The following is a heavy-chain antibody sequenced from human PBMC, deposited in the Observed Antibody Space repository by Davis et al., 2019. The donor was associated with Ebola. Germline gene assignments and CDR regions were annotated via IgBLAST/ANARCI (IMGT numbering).Heavy chain of an antibody. J-gene: IGHJ5*02. CDR1: GFTFSGYS. D-gene: IGHD2-15*01. Sequence: GGSLRLSCVASGFTFSGYSLNWVRQAPGKGPEWVSYISGDSRTIDYAGSVKGRFTVSRDNAKNSLYLQMNSLRDEDTALYYCAADQRPSSSTEFDPWGQGTQVTVSS. CDR2: ISGDSRTI. CDR3: AADQRPSSSTEFDP. V-gene: IGHV3-48*02.